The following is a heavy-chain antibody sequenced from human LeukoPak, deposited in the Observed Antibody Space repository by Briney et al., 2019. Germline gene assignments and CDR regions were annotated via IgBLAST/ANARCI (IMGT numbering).Heavy chain of an antibody. CDR3: ATSVDIGYSSSHVDY. CDR1: GGSISSGSYY. J-gene: IGHJ4*02. CDR2: IYTSGST. D-gene: IGHD6-6*01. Sequence: SETLSLTCTVSGGSISSGSYYWSWIRQPAGKGLEWIGRIYTSGSTNYNPSLKSRVTISVDTSKNQFSLKLSSVTAADTAVYYCATSVDIGYSSSHVDYWGQGTLVTVSS. V-gene: IGHV4-61*02.